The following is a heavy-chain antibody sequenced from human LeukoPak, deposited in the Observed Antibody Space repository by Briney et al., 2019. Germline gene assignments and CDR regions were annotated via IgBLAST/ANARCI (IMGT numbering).Heavy chain of an antibody. D-gene: IGHD3-10*01. CDR2: ISSSSSYI. CDR3: ARAGFTFSDYFGSFFDY. J-gene: IGHJ4*02. CDR1: GFTFSSYS. Sequence: GGSLRLSCAASGFTFSSYSMNWVRQAPGKELEWVSSISSSSSYIYYADSVKGRFTISRDNAKNSLYLQMNSLRAEDTAVYYCARAGFTFSDYFGSFFDYWGQGTLVTVSS. V-gene: IGHV3-21*01.